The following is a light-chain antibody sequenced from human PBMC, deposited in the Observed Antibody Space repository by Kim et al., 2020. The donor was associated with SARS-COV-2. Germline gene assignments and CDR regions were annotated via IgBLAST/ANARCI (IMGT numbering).Light chain of an antibody. J-gene: IGKJ5*01. Sequence: LSPGERATLSCRASQSIRSGYLAWYQQKPGQAPRLLIYDASSRATGIPVRFSGSGSGTDFTLTISRLEPEDFAVYYCQQYASSPITFGQGTRLEIK. CDR1: QSIRSGY. CDR3: QQYASSPIT. CDR2: DAS. V-gene: IGKV3-20*01.